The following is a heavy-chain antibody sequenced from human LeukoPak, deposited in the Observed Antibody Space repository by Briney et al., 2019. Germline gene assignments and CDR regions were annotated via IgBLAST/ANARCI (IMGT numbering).Heavy chain of an antibody. Sequence: SQTLSLTCTVSGGSISSGGYYWSWIRQHPGKGLEWIGYIYYSGSTYYNPSLKSRVTISVDTSKNQFSLKLSSVTAADTAVYYCTRGRAYYDSTGYYYWGRGILVTVSS. CDR3: TRGRAYYDSTGYYY. V-gene: IGHV4-31*03. CDR2: IYYSGST. CDR1: GGSISSGGYY. D-gene: IGHD3-22*01. J-gene: IGHJ4*02.